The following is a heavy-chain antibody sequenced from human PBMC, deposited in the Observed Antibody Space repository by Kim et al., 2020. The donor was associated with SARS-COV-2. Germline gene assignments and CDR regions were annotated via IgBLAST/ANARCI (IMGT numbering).Heavy chain of an antibody. CDR1: GFTFSDYY. Sequence: GGSLRLSCAASGFTFSDYYMSWIRQAPGKGLEWVSYISSSGSTIYYADSVKGRFTISRDNAKNSLYLQMNSLRAEDTAVYYCARTVAERAAGTNWFDPWGQGTLVTVSS. J-gene: IGHJ5*02. V-gene: IGHV3-11*01. D-gene: IGHD6-19*01. CDR3: ARTVAERAAGTNWFDP. CDR2: ISSSGSTI.